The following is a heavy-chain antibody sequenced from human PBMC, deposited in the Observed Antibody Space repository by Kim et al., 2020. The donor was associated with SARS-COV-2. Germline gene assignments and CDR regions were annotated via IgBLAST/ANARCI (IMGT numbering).Heavy chain of an antibody. Sequence: SETLSLTCTVSGGSISSSSYYWGWIRQPPGKGLEWIGSIYYSGSTYYNPSLKSRVTISVDTSKNQFSLKLSSVTAADTAVYYCARRPLWFGEPYFDYWGQGTLVTVSS. V-gene: IGHV4-39*01. D-gene: IGHD3-10*01. J-gene: IGHJ4*02. CDR3: ARRPLWFGEPYFDY. CDR1: GGSISSSSYY. CDR2: IYYSGST.